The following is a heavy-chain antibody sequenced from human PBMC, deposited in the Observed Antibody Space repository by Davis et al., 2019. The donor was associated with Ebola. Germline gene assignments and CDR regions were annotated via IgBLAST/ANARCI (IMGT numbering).Heavy chain of an antibody. CDR3: ASGSGAAADYYYYGMDV. CDR2: IWYDGSNK. V-gene: IGHV3-33*08. CDR1: GFTFSSYA. Sequence: GESLKISCAASGFTFSSYAMSWVRQAPGKGLEWVAVIWYDGSNKYYADSVKGRFTISRDNSKNTLYLQMNSLRAEDTAVYYCASGSGAAADYYYYGMDVWGQGTTVTVSS. J-gene: IGHJ6*02. D-gene: IGHD3-10*01.